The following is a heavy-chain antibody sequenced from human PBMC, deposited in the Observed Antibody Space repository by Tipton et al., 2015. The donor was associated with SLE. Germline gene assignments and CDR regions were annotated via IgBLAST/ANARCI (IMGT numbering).Heavy chain of an antibody. CDR3: AKDPDLVYCRSTSCYQYFQH. D-gene: IGHD2-2*01. Sequence: SLRLSCAASGFTFSTYAMSWVRQAPGKGLEWVSAISGSGGSTYYADSVKGRFTISRDNSKNTLYLQMNSLRAEDTAVYYCAKDPDLVYCRSTSCYQYFQHWGQGTLVTVFS. CDR1: GFTFSTYA. V-gene: IGHV3-23*01. J-gene: IGHJ1*01. CDR2: ISGSGGST.